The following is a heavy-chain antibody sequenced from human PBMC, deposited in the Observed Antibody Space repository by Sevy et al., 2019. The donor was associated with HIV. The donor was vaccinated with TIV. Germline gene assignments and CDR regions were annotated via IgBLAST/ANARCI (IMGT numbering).Heavy chain of an antibody. V-gene: IGHV3-20*04. D-gene: IGHD2-21*02. CDR3: ARERSCGGDCYYFDY. J-gene: IGHJ4*02. CDR1: GLNFDDYG. Sequence: GGSLRLSCAASGLNFDDYGMSWVRQAPGKGLEWVSAINWNGVGTSYADSVKGRFTISRDNAKNSLYVQMNSPRAEDTALYYCARERSCGGDCYYFDYWGQGTLVTVSS. CDR2: INWNGVGT.